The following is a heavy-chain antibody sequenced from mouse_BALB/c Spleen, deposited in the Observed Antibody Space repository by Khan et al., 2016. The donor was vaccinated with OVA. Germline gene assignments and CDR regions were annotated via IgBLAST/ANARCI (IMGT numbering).Heavy chain of an antibody. V-gene: IGHV7-3*02. Sequence: EVELVESGGGLVQPGGSLRLSCATSGFTFTDYYMSWVRQPPGKALEWLGFIRKKAKGYTTEYSASVKGRLPISRDTSQSIVYLQMNTLRAEDSATYFCARETVVGIYWYFDVWGAGTTVTVAS. CDR3: ARETVVGIYWYFDV. CDR1: GFTFTDYY. D-gene: IGHD1-1*01. J-gene: IGHJ1*01. CDR2: IRKKAKGYTT.